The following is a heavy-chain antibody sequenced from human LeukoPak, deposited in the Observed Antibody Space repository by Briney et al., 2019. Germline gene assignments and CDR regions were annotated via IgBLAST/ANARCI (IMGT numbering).Heavy chain of an antibody. CDR2: IYSGGST. V-gene: IGHV3-53*01. D-gene: IGHD3-3*01. J-gene: IGHJ4*02. CDR1: GFTVSSNY. Sequence: GGSLRLSCAASGFTVSSNYMSWVRQAPGKGLEWVSIIYSGGSTYYADSVKGRFTISRDSSRNTPYLQMNTLRAEDTAVYYCARAVGSGQYALDYWGQGTLVTVSS. CDR3: ARAVGSGQYALDY.